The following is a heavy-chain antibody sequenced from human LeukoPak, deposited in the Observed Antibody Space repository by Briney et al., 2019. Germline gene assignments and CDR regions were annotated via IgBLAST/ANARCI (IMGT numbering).Heavy chain of an antibody. Sequence: ASVKVSCKASGYTFTGYYMHWVRQAPGQGLEWMGWINPNSGGTNYAQKFQGRVTMTRDTSISTAYMELSRLRSDDTAVYYCAGGDRITMIVVVNPYGMDVWGQGTTVTVSS. CDR3: AGGDRITMIVVVNPYGMDV. CDR1: GYTFTGYY. V-gene: IGHV1-2*02. J-gene: IGHJ6*02. D-gene: IGHD3-22*01. CDR2: INPNSGGT.